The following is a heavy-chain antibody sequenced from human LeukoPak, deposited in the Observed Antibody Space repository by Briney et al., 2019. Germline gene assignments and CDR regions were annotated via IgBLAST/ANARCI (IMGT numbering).Heavy chain of an antibody. J-gene: IGHJ3*02. V-gene: IGHV5-51*01. CDR2: IYPGDSDT. CDR3: ARRVAGSYHDAFDI. CDR1: GYSFTSYW. Sequence: GESLKISCTGSGYSFTSYWIGWVRQMPGKGLEWMGSIYPGDSDTRYSPSFQGQVTIPADKSISTAYLQWSSLRASATAMYYCARRVAGSYHDAFDIWGQGTMVTVSS. D-gene: IGHD1-26*01.